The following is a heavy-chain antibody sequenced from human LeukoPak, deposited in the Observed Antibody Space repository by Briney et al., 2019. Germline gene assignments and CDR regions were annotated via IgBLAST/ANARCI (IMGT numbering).Heavy chain of an antibody. CDR2: INPNSGGT. D-gene: IGHD2-21*02. CDR1: GYTFTGYY. V-gene: IGHV1-2*06. CDR3: ARAIGRGGPTAGFDF. J-gene: IGHJ4*02. Sequence: GASVKVSCKASGYTFTGYYMHWVRQAPGQGLEWMGRINPNSGGTNYAQKFQGRVTMTRDTSISTAYMSLSSLRSDDTAIYSCARAIGRGGPTAGFDFWGQGSLVTVSS.